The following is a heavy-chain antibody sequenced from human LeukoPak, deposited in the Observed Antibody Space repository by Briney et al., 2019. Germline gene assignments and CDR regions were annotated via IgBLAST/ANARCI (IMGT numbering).Heavy chain of an antibody. V-gene: IGHV3-23*01. CDR3: AKWEDFGLVINY. CDR2: ISGSGGST. CDR1: GFTFSSYA. J-gene: IGHJ4*02. Sequence: GGSLRLSCAASGFTFSSYAMSWVRQAPGKGLEGVSDISGSGGSTYYADSGKGRFTISRDNSKNSLYLQMNILRAEDTAVYYCAKWEDFGLVINYWGQGTLVTVSS. D-gene: IGHD3-3*01.